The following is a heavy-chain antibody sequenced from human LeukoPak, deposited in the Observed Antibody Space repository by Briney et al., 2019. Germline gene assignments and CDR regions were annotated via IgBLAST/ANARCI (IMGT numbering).Heavy chain of an antibody. CDR1: HDSFISYY. CDR3: ARDEGIAAQFDY. CDR2: IYSSGNT. D-gene: IGHD6-6*01. V-gene: IGHV4-59*01. J-gene: IGHJ4*02. Sequence: SETLSLTCTVSHDSFISYYWNWIRQPPGKGLEWIGYIYSSGNTDYNPALKSRVTMSMDTSRNQFSLKLRSVTAADTAIYYCARDEGIAAQFDYWGQGALVTVSS.